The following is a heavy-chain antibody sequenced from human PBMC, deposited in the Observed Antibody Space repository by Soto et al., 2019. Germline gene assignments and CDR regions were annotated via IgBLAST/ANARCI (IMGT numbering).Heavy chain of an antibody. J-gene: IGHJ4*02. CDR1: GFTFNNYA. V-gene: IGHV3-33*01. CDR2: IWKDGSTR. D-gene: IGHD3-22*01. CDR3: ARDPSYDSSAYWCAY. Sequence: QVQLVESGGVVLQPGRSLRLSCAASGFTFNNYAFHWVRQSPGKGLEWVAFIWKDGSTRYYVDSVKGRFTISRDNSKNTVYLEMNSLRAEDTAMYYCARDPSYDSSAYWCAYWGQGTLVTVSS.